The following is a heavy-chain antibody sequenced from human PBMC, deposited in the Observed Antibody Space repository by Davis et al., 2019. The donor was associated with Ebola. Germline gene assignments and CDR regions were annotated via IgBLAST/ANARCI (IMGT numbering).Heavy chain of an antibody. Sequence: PGGSLRLSCEASGFAFGAYTMHWLRQAPGKGLEWVSLIRWDGGHAVYVDSVKGRFTISRDNSKNSLFLQMTGLRTEDSALYYCAKSPYDSRGYLVSWGQGTLVTVSS. CDR3: AKSPYDSRGYLVS. CDR2: IRWDGGHA. D-gene: IGHD3-22*01. V-gene: IGHV3-43*01. J-gene: IGHJ4*02. CDR1: GFAFGAYT.